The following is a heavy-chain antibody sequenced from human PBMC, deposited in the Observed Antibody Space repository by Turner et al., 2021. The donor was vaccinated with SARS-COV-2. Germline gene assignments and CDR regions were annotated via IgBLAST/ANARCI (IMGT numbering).Heavy chain of an antibody. CDR2: INSDGSST. J-gene: IGHJ4*02. V-gene: IGHV3-74*01. CDR1: GFTFSIYW. D-gene: IGHD2-2*01. CDR3: VRESIVVVPAADY. Sequence: EVQLVESGGGLVQPGGSLRLSCAASGFTFSIYWRHWVRQAPGKGLVWVSRINSDGSSTSYADSVKGRFTISRDNAKNTLYLQMNSLRGEDTAVYYCVRESIVVVPAADYWGQGTLVTVSS.